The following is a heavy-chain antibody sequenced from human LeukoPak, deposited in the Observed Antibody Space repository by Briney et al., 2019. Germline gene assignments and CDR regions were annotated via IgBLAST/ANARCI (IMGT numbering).Heavy chain of an antibody. J-gene: IGHJ4*02. V-gene: IGHV1-2*02. CDR1: GYTFTGYY. D-gene: IGHD2-2*01. CDR2: INPNSGGT. Sequence: ASVKVSCKASGYTFTGYYMHWVRQAPGKGLEWMGWINPNSGGTNYAQKFQGRVTMTRDTSISTAYMELSRLRSDDTAVYYCASFHCSSTSCIDYWGQGTLVTVTS. CDR3: ASFHCSSTSCIDY.